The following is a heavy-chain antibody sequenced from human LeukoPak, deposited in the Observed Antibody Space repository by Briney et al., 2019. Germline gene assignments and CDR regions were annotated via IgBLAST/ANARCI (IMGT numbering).Heavy chain of an antibody. Sequence: GGSLRLSCAASGFTFSSYGMHWVRQAPGKGLEWVAFIRYDGSNKYYADSVKGRFTISRDNAKNSLYLQMNSLRAEDTAVYYCARDHVWGSLYYYMDVWGKGTTVTVSS. CDR3: ARDHVWGSLYYYMDV. CDR2: IRYDGSNK. CDR1: GFTFSSYG. V-gene: IGHV3-30*02. J-gene: IGHJ6*03. D-gene: IGHD3-16*01.